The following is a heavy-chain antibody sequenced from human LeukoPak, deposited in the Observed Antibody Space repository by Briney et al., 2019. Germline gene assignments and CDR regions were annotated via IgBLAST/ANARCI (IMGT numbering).Heavy chain of an antibody. V-gene: IGHV4-4*07. J-gene: IGHJ4*02. D-gene: IGHD1-1*01. Sequence: SETLSLTCTVSGGSISSYYWSWIRQPAGKGLEWIGRIYISGSTNYNPSLKSRVTMSVDTSKNQFSLKLSSVTVADTAVYYCARDRGTWNDDGFDYWGQGTLVTVSS. CDR1: GGSISSYY. CDR3: ARDRGTWNDDGFDY. CDR2: IYISGST.